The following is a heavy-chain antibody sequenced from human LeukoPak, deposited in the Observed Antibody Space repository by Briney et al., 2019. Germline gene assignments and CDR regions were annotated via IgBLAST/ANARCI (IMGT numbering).Heavy chain of an antibody. V-gene: IGHV1-2*02. Sequence: ASVKVSCKASGYTFTGYYMHWVRQAPGQGLEWMGWINPNSGGTNYAQKFQGGVTMTRDTSISTAYMELSRLRSDDTAVYYCARPLWFGEFAAFDIWGQGTMVTVSS. D-gene: IGHD3-10*01. CDR2: INPNSGGT. CDR3: ARPLWFGEFAAFDI. J-gene: IGHJ3*02. CDR1: GYTFTGYY.